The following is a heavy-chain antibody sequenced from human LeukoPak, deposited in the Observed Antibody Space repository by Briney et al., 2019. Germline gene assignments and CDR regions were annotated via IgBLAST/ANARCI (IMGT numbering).Heavy chain of an antibody. CDR3: AKDIVVVPAAIGYYYYYGMDV. Sequence: GGSVRLSCAATGFTSVNYAMSWVRQAPGKGLEWVSAISGSGGSTYYADSVKGRFTISRDNSKNTLHLQMNSLRAGDTAVYYCAKDIVVVPAAIGYYYYYGMDVWGQGTTVTVSS. V-gene: IGHV3-23*01. CDR2: ISGSGGST. J-gene: IGHJ6*02. D-gene: IGHD2-2*01. CDR1: GFTSVNYA.